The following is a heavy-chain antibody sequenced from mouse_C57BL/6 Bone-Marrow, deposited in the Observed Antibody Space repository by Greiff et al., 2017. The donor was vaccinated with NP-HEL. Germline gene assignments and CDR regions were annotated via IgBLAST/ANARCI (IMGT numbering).Heavy chain of an antibody. J-gene: IGHJ4*01. Sequence: EVKVVESGGGLVQPGGSLKLSCAASGFTFSDYYMYWVRQTPEKRLEWVAYISNGGGSTYYPDTVKGRFTISRDNAKNTLYLQMSRLKSEDTAMYYCARHAGCSNYYAMDYWGQGTSVTVSS. CDR2: ISNGGGST. V-gene: IGHV5-12*01. D-gene: IGHD1-1*01. CDR1: GFTFSDYY. CDR3: ARHAGCSNYYAMDY.